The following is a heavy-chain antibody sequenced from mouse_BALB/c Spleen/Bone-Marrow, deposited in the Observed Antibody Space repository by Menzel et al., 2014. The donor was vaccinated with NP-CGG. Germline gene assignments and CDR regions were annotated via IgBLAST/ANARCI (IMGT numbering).Heavy chain of an antibody. CDR1: GFNIKDTY. J-gene: IGHJ4*01. V-gene: IGHV14-3*02. CDR3: AKYGGLRYAMDY. D-gene: IGHD2-4*01. Sequence: EVQLQQSGAELVKPGASVKLSCTASGFNIKDTYMHWVKQRPEQGLEWIGRIDPANGNTKYDPKFQGKATITADTSSNTAYLQLSSQTSEDTAVYYCAKYGGLRYAMDYWGQGTSVTVSS. CDR2: IDPANGNT.